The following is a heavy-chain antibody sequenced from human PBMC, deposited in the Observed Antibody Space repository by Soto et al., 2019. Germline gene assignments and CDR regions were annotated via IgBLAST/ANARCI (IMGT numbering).Heavy chain of an antibody. J-gene: IGHJ4*02. CDR1: GFTFSSYA. V-gene: IGHV3-30*18. Sequence: QLQLVESGGGVVQPGRSLRLSCAASGFTFSSYAMHWVRQAPGKGLEWVAAISIDGSEKYYVDSVKGRCTISRDNSKSTLYVQMNSLRAEDTAVYYCAKVRGYDGYEPIDSWGQGTLVTVSS. CDR3: AKVRGYDGYEPIDS. D-gene: IGHD5-12*01. CDR2: ISIDGSEK.